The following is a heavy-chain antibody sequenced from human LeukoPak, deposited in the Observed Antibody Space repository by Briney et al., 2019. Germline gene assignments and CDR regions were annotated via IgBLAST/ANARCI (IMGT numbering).Heavy chain of an antibody. CDR2: ISAYNGNT. CDR3: ARSSYGSGSNSGWFDP. J-gene: IGHJ5*02. D-gene: IGHD3-10*01. V-gene: IGHV1-18*01. Sequence: ASVKVSCKASGYTFTSYGISWVRQAPGQGLEWMGWISAYNGNTNYAQKLQGRVTMTTDTSTSTAYMELRSLRSDDTAVYYCARSSYGSGSNSGWFDPWGQGTLVTVSS. CDR1: GYTFTSYG.